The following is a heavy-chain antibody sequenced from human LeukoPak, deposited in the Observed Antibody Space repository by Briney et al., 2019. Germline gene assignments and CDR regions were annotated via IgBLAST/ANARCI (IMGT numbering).Heavy chain of an antibody. Sequence: SETLSLTCAVYGGSFSGYYWSWIRQPPGKGLEWIGEINHSGSTNYNPSLKSRVTISVDTSKNQFSLKLGSVTAADTAVYYCARGEGSGYSYGYYFDYWGQGTLVTVSS. CDR3: ARGEGSGYSYGYYFDY. V-gene: IGHV4-34*01. D-gene: IGHD5-18*01. J-gene: IGHJ4*02. CDR2: INHSGST. CDR1: GGSFSGYY.